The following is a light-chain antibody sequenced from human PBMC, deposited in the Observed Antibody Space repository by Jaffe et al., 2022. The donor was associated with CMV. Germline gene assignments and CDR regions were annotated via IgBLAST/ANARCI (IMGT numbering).Light chain of an antibody. CDR2: DNN. CDR1: SSNIGDNF. J-gene: IGLJ2*01. Sequence: QSVLTQPPSVSAAPGQKVTISCSGSSSNIGDNFVSWYQQLPGTAPKLLIYDNNKRPSGIPDRFSGSKSGTSATLGITGLQTGDEADYYCGTWDNGLNGGRVVFGGGTKLTVL. CDR3: GTWDNGLNGGRVV. V-gene: IGLV1-51*01.